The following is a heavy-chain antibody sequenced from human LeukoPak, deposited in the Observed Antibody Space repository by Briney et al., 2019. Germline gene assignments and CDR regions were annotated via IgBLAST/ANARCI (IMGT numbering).Heavy chain of an antibody. CDR1: GYTFTSYG. V-gene: IGHV1-8*03. CDR3: ARGRRDVFDI. J-gene: IGHJ3*02. CDR2: MNPHSGNT. Sequence: GASVKVSCKASGYTFTSYGISWVRQAPGQGLEWMGWMNPHSGNTGYAQKFLGRITLTRNTSTSMAYMELTSLKSEDTAVYYCARGRRDVFDIWGQGTTVTVS.